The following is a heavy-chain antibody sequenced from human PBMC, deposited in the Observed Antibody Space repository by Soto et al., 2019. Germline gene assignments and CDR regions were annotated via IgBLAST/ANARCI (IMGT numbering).Heavy chain of an antibody. Sequence: QVQLVGSGGGVVQPGRSLRLSCAASGSTFSSYGMHWVRQAPGKGLEWVAVISYDGSNKHYADSVKGRFTISRDNSKNTLYLQMNSLRAEDTAVYYCAQDTYYHDSSGYYVFDYWGQGTLVTVSS. CDR1: GSTFSSYG. V-gene: IGHV3-30*18. CDR3: AQDTYYHDSSGYYVFDY. CDR2: ISYDGSNK. J-gene: IGHJ4*02. D-gene: IGHD3-22*01.